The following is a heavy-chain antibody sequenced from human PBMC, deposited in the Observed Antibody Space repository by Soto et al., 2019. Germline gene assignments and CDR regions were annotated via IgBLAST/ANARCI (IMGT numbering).Heavy chain of an antibody. J-gene: IGHJ4*02. CDR3: ARGRGYSYGYDY. CDR2: IYYSGST. Sequence: SETLSLTCIVSGDSISSGDNYWSWIRQHPGKGPEWIGYIYYSGSTYYNPSLKSRVTISVDTSKNQFSLKLSSVTAADTAVYYCARGRGYSYGYDYWGQGTLVTVSS. D-gene: IGHD5-18*01. V-gene: IGHV4-31*03. CDR1: GDSISSGDNY.